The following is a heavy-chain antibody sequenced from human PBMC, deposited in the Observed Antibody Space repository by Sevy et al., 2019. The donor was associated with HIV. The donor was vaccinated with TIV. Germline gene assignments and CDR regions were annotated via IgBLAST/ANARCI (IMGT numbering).Heavy chain of an antibody. V-gene: IGHV4-61*02. CDR2: IYTSGSA. CDR3: ARGNINSSGYYLDY. J-gene: IGHJ4*02. Sequence: SETLSLTCTVSGGSISSSSYYWSWIRQPAGKGLEWIGRIYTSGSANYNPSLKSRVTMSVDTSKNQFSLKPSSVTAADTAVYYCARGNINSSGYYLDYWGQGTLVTVSS. CDR1: GGSISSSSYY. D-gene: IGHD3-22*01.